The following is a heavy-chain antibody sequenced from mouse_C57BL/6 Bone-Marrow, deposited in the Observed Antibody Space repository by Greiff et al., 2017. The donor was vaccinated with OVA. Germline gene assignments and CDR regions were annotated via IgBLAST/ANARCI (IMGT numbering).Heavy chain of an antibody. CDR3: ARRLYYGSSYDWYFDV. J-gene: IGHJ1*03. Sequence: DVMLVESGGGLVQPGGSLKLSCAASGFTFSDYYMYWVRQTPEKRLEWVAYISNGGGSTYYPDTVKGRFTISRDNAKNTLYLQMSRLKSEDTAMYYCARRLYYGSSYDWYFDVWGTGTTVTVSS. V-gene: IGHV5-12*01. CDR1: GFTFSDYY. CDR2: ISNGGGST. D-gene: IGHD1-1*01.